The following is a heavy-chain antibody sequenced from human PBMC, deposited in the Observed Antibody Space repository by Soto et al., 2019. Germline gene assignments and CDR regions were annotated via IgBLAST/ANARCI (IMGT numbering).Heavy chain of an antibody. CDR3: ATSYGSGYRAFDY. CDR1: GDTFSFYT. CDR2: INPILSMS. D-gene: IGHD3-10*01. V-gene: IGHV1-69*02. Sequence: WASVKVSCKASGDTFSFYTINWVRQAPGLGLEWVGRINPILSMSNYAQKFQGRVTMTADKSTSTAYMELRSLRSEDTAMYYCATSYGSGYRAFDYWGQGALVTVSS. J-gene: IGHJ4*02.